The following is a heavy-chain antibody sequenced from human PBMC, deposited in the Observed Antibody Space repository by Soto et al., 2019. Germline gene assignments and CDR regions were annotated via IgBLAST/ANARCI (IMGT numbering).Heavy chain of an antibody. Sequence: GGSLRLSCAASGFTFSSYSMNWVRQAPGKGLEWVSSISSSSSYIYYADSVKGRFTISRDNAKNSLYLQMNSLGAADTAVYYCARDRADDCSGGSCYSGGHFDYWGQGTLVTVSS. CDR3: ARDRADDCSGGSCYSGGHFDY. CDR2: ISSSSSYI. V-gene: IGHV3-21*01. D-gene: IGHD2-15*01. CDR1: GFTFSSYS. J-gene: IGHJ4*02.